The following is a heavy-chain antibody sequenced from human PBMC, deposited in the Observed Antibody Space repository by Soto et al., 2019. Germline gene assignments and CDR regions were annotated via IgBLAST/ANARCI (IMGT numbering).Heavy chain of an antibody. CDR1: GFTFSSYS. CDR3: AVGYCSSTSCYYFDY. J-gene: IGHJ4*02. Sequence: GGSLRLSCAASGFTFSSYSMNWVRQAPGKGLEWVSSISSSSSYIYYADSVKGRFTISRDNAKNSLYLQMNSLRAEDTAVYYCAVGYCSSTSCYYFDYWGQGTLVTVSS. D-gene: IGHD2-2*01. V-gene: IGHV3-21*01. CDR2: ISSSSSYI.